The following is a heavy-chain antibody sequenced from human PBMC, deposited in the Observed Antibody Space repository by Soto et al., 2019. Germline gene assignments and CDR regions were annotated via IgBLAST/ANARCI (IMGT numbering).Heavy chain of an antibody. CDR1: GFTFSRYR. V-gene: IGHV3-74*01. CDR3: VIGGSPACVYGVDV. D-gene: IGHD1-26*01. J-gene: IGHJ6*02. CDR2: MNSDGSTT. Sequence: PGGSLRLSGARAGFTFSRYRAAWLHHASGKELVWVSRMNSDGSTTNYADSVKGRFTISRDNARNTLYLQMNSLRAEDTAVYYCVIGGSPACVYGVDVWVHRTTETV.